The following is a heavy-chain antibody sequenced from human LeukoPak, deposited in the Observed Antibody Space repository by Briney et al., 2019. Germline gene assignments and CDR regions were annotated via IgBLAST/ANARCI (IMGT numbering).Heavy chain of an antibody. J-gene: IGHJ4*02. CDR3: ARIIRENFDY. D-gene: IGHD3-10*01. CDR2: INHSGST. CDR1: GGSFSGYY. Sequence: SETLSLTCAVYGGSFSGYYWSWIRQPPGKGLEWIGEINHSGSTNYNPSLKSRVTISVDKSKNQFSLKLSSVTAADTAVYYCARIIRENFDYWGQGTLVTVSS. V-gene: IGHV4-34*01.